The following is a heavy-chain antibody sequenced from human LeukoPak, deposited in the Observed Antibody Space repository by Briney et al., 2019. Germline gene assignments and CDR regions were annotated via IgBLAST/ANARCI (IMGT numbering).Heavy chain of an antibody. J-gene: IGHJ4*02. CDR2: ISGSGGST. V-gene: IGHV3-23*01. CDR1: GFTFSSYA. Sequence: SGGSLRLSCAASGFTFSSYAMSWVRQAPGKGLEWVSVISGSGGSTYYADSVKGRFTISRDNSKNTLYLQMSSLRAEDTAVYYCVFAGNHYFDYWGQGTLVTVSS. CDR3: VFAGNHYFDY.